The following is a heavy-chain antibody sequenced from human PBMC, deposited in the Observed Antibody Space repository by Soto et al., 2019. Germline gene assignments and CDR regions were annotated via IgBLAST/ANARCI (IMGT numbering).Heavy chain of an antibody. CDR3: AKDPHILTGYPPGAFDI. J-gene: IGHJ3*02. CDR1: GFTFSSYA. CDR2: ISGSGGST. D-gene: IGHD3-9*01. Sequence: PGGSLRLSCAACGFTFSSYAMCWVRQTQGKGLEWVSAISGSGGSTYYADSVKGRFTISRDNSKNTLYLQMNSLRAEDTAVYYCAKDPHILTGYPPGAFDIWGQGTMVTGSS. V-gene: IGHV3-23*01.